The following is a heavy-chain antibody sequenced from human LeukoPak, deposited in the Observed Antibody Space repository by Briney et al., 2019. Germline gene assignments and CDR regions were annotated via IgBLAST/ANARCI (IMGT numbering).Heavy chain of an antibody. CDR1: GFTFSTSG. Sequence: PGGSLRLSCAASGFTFSTSGMNWVRQAPGKGLEWVAVIWSDGSEKRYADSVKGRFTISRDNSKNTLYLQMNSLRAEDTAVYYCAKEPSGWFPRSWFDPWGQGTLVTVSS. CDR2: IWSDGSEK. J-gene: IGHJ5*02. V-gene: IGHV3-33*06. CDR3: AKEPSGWFPRSWFDP. D-gene: IGHD6-19*01.